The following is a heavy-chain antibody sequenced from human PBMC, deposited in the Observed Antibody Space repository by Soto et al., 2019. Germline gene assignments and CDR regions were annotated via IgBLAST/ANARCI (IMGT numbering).Heavy chain of an antibody. J-gene: IGHJ5*02. Sequence: GESLKISCKGSGYSFTNYWIGWVRQMPGKGLEWMGIIYPGDSNTRYSPSFQGQVTISADKSISTAYLQWSRLKASDTAMYYCASHGPRVAADLFNWFDPGGQGTLVTVSS. D-gene: IGHD2-15*01. V-gene: IGHV5-51*01. CDR2: IYPGDSNT. CDR1: GYSFTNYW. CDR3: ASHGPRVAADLFNWFDP.